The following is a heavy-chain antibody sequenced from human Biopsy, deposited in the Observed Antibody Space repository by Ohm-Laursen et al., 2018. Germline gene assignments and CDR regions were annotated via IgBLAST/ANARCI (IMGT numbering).Heavy chain of an antibody. CDR2: ITNTGRTV. D-gene: IGHD4-23*01. V-gene: IGHV3-11*01. Sequence: GSLRLSCTAFGFTFSDYYMNWIRQAPGKGLEWVSFITNTGRTVYADSVKGRFTISRDNAKNSLYLQMNSLRADDTAVYYCARDTRWSPYHMDVWGQGTTVTVSS. J-gene: IGHJ6*02. CDR1: GFTFSDYY. CDR3: ARDTRWSPYHMDV.